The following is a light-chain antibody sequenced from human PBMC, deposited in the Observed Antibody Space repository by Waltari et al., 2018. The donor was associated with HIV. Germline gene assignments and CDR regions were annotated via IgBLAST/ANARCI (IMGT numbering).Light chain of an antibody. CDR1: SSDLGSHT. CDR3: AAWDDSLNGDVV. CDR2: TNN. Sequence: QSVLPQPPSASGTPGQRVTIPCSGSSSDLGSHTVNWYQQLPGTAPRLLIYTNNQRPSGVPDRFSGSKSGTSASLVISGLQSEDEADYFCAAWDDSLNGDVVFGGGTKLTVL. J-gene: IGLJ2*01. V-gene: IGLV1-44*01.